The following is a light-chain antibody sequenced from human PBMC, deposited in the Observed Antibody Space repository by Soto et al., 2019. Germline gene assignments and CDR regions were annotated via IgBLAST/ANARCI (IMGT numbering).Light chain of an antibody. CDR2: GAF. J-gene: IGKJ1*01. CDR1: QSIPSDTY. CDR3: LQFGGLPRT. V-gene: IGKV3-20*01. Sequence: MVLTQSPGTLSLSPGDRATLSCRASQSIPSDTYLAWFQQQPGQAPSILIYGAFSRASGVPDKFSGSVSGTDGTITISHLENEDGAVYYCLQFGGLPRTFGQGTKVDIK.